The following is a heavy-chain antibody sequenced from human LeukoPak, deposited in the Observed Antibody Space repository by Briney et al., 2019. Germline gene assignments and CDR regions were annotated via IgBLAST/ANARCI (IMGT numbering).Heavy chain of an antibody. D-gene: IGHD4-17*01. Sequence: PGGSLRLSCAASGFTFSSYAMAWVRQAPGKGLEWVSSITGNGGSAVYTDSVKGRFTTSRDNSKNTLYLQMNSLRAEDTALYYCTKDPNGDYIGAFDPWGQGTLVTVSS. J-gene: IGHJ5*02. CDR2: ITGNGGSA. V-gene: IGHV3-23*01. CDR3: TKDPNGDYIGAFDP. CDR1: GFTFSSYA.